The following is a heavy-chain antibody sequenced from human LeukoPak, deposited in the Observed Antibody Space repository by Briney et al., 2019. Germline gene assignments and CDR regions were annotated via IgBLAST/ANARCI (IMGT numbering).Heavy chain of an antibody. D-gene: IGHD2-2*02. CDR3: ARDTNIPESETFHY. CDR1: GYTFTGYY. V-gene: IGHV1-2*02. CDR2: INPNSGGT. J-gene: IGHJ4*02. Sequence: ASVKVSCKASGYTFTGYYMHWVRQAPGQGLEWMGWINPNSGGTNYAQKFQGRLTMTRDTSISTAYMELSGLRSDDTAVYYCARDTNIPESETFHYWGQGTLVTVSS.